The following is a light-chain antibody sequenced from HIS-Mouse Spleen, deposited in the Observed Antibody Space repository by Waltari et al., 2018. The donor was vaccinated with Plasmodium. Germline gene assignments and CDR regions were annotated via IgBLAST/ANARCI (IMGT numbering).Light chain of an antibody. CDR1: NLGDKY. CDR3: QAWDSSTVV. J-gene: IGLJ2*01. V-gene: IGLV3-1*01. CDR2: QDS. Sequence: SYELTQPPSVSVSPAQTASTTSSGVNLGDKYPCWYQPKPGQSPGLVNYQDSKLPPGIPERFAGSNAGNTATLTISGTQAMDEADYYCQAWDSSTVVFGGGTKLTVL.